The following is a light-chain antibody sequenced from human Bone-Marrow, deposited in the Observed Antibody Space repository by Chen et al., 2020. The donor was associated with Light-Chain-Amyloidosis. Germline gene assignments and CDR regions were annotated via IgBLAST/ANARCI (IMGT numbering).Light chain of an antibody. CDR3: QSYDTALLSLV. Sequence: QSVLTQPPSMSEAPGQRVTISCTGSRSNLGAGYDVHWYQQLPGTSPNLLIYDSDIRPSGVPDRVSASKSGTSASLSLTGLQVADEADYYCQSYDTALLSLVFGGGTKLTV. V-gene: IGLV1-40*01. CDR1: RSNLGAGYD. J-gene: IGLJ2*01. CDR2: DSD.